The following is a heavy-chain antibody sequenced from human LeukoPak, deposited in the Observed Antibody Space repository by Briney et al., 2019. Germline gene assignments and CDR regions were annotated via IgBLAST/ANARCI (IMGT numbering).Heavy chain of an antibody. J-gene: IGHJ4*02. V-gene: IGHV3-23*03. D-gene: IGHD1-26*01. CDR3: ARETSAF. CDR1: GLTFSSYA. CDR2: LYSGGST. Sequence: VGSLRVSCAASGLTFSSYAMSWVRQAPGKGLEWISVLYSGGSTNYADSVKGRFTTSRDDSKNTLFLQMNNLRAEDTAVYFCARETSAFWGQGTLVTVSS.